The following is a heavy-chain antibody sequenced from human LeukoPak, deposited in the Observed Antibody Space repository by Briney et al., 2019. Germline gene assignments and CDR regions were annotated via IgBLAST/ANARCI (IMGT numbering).Heavy chain of an antibody. CDR2: IYYSGST. CDR1: GGSISSYY. CDR3: ARRGYDSSGYYFDY. Sequence: SETLSLTCTVSGGSISSYYWSWIRQPPGKGLEWIGYIYYSGSTNYNPSFKSRVTISVDTSKNQFSLKLSSVTAADTAVYYCARRGYDSSGYYFDYWGQGTLVTVSS. D-gene: IGHD3-22*01. V-gene: IGHV4-59*01. J-gene: IGHJ4*02.